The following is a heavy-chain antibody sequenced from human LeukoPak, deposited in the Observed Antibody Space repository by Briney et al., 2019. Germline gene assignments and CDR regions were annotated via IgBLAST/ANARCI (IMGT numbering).Heavy chain of an antibody. Sequence: PVASVKVSCKASGYTFTSYGISWVRQAPGQGLEWMGGIIPIFGTANYAQKFQGRVTITTDESTSTAYMELSSLRSEDTAVYYCARSPRDYGGKSRRGAFDIWGQGTMVTVSS. V-gene: IGHV1-69*05. CDR2: IIPIFGTA. D-gene: IGHD4-23*01. CDR3: ARSPRDYGGKSRRGAFDI. J-gene: IGHJ3*02. CDR1: GYTFTSYG.